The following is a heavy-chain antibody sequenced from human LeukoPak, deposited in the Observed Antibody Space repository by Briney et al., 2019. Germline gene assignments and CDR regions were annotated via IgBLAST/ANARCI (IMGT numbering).Heavy chain of an antibody. CDR3: ARLVGATRPFDY. Sequence: ASVKVSCKASGYSFSSSGISWVRQAPGQGLEWMGWISGYNGNTNYAQKFQGRVTMTTDTSTTTAYMDLRSLRSDDTAVYYCARLVGATRPFDYWGQGTLVTVPP. D-gene: IGHD1-26*01. J-gene: IGHJ4*02. V-gene: IGHV1-18*01. CDR1: GYSFSSSG. CDR2: ISGYNGNT.